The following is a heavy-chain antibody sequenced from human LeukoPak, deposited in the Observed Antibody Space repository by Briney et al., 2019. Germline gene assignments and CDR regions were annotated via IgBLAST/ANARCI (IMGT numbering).Heavy chain of an antibody. Sequence: GGSPRLSCSASGFTFSSYAMHWVRQAPGKGLEYVSAISSNGGNTYYADSVKGRFTISRDNSKNTLYLQMSSLRAEDTAVYYCVKSRFFNWFDPWGQGTLVTVSS. J-gene: IGHJ5*02. CDR2: ISSNGGNT. CDR3: VKSRFFNWFDP. CDR1: GFTFSSYA. V-gene: IGHV3-64D*06. D-gene: IGHD3-3*01.